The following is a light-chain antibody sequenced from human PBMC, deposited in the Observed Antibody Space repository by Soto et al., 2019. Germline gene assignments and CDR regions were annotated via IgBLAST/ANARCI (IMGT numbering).Light chain of an antibody. Sequence: EIVLTQSPGTPSLSPGERATLSCRASQSITNNYLAWYQQKPGRAHRLLIYGTSTRATGIPVRFSGSGSGTEFTLTISSLQPEDVATYYCQKYNGGQWTFGQGTKVDIK. J-gene: IGKJ1*01. CDR1: QSITNNY. CDR3: QKYNGGQWT. V-gene: IGKV3-20*01. CDR2: GTS.